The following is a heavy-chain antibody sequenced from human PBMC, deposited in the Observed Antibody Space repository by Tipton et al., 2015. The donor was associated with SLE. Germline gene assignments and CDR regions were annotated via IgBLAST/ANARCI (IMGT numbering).Heavy chain of an antibody. CDR3: ARQGAVAGFDY. D-gene: IGHD6-19*01. J-gene: IGHJ4*02. V-gene: IGHV4-39*01. CDR1: GDSISSSAYY. CDR2: IFYSGST. Sequence: TLSLTCTVSGDSISSSAYYWGWVRQPPGKGLEWIGTIFYSGSTYYNPSLKSRVTISVDTSKNQFSLKLSSVTAADTAVYYCARQGAVAGFDYWGQGTLVTVSS.